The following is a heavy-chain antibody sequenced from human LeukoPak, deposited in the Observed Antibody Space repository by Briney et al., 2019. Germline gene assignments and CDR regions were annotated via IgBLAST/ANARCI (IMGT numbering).Heavy chain of an antibody. CDR3: ARVVGGSGGYSTFDY. D-gene: IGHD3-10*01. CDR1: GFTFSSYA. V-gene: IGHV3-21*01. Sequence: PGGSLRLSCAASGFTFSSYAMSWVRQAPGKGLEWVSSISSSSSYIYYADSVKGRFTISRDNAKNSLYLQMNSLRAEDTAVYYCARVVGGSGGYSTFDYWGQGTLVTVSS. CDR2: ISSSSSYI. J-gene: IGHJ4*02.